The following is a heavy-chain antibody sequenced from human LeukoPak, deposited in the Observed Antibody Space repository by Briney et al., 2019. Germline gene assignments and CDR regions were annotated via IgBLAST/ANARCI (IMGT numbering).Heavy chain of an antibody. Sequence: SSETLSLTCTVSGGSISSYYWGWIRQPPGKGLEWIGSIYHSGSTYYNPSLKSRVTISVDTSKNQFSLKLSSVTAADTAVYYCARAPSTAGPWGGYYYYGMDVWGQGTTVTVSS. D-gene: IGHD3-10*01. V-gene: IGHV4-38-2*02. CDR1: GGSISSYY. CDR2: IYHSGST. J-gene: IGHJ6*02. CDR3: ARAPSTAGPWGGYYYYGMDV.